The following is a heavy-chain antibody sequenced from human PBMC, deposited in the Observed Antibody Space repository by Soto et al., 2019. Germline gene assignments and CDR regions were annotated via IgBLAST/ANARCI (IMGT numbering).Heavy chain of an antibody. D-gene: IGHD6-13*01. Sequence: SVTLSLTCTVSGGSISSGGYYWRWIRQHPGKGLEWIGYIYYSGSTYYNPSLKSRVTISVDTSKNQFSLKLSSVTAADTAVYYCAREGPRTIAAAGSYPFDYWGQGTLVTVSS. V-gene: IGHV4-31*03. CDR3: AREGPRTIAAAGSYPFDY. CDR2: IYYSGST. J-gene: IGHJ4*02. CDR1: GGSISSGGYY.